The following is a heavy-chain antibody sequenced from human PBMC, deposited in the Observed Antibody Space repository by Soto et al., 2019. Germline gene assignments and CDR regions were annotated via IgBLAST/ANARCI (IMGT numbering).Heavy chain of an antibody. CDR1: GYAFTTYG. CDR2: ISAHNGNT. D-gene: IGHD1-1*01. V-gene: IGHV1-18*01. CDR3: ARGRYGDY. J-gene: IGHJ4*02. Sequence: QVHLVQSGAEVKKPGASVKVSCKGSGYAFTTYGITWVRQAPGQGLEWMGWISAHNGNTNYAQKLEGRVTVTRDTSTSTAYMEMRSLRSDDTAVYYCARGRYGDYWGQGALVTVSS.